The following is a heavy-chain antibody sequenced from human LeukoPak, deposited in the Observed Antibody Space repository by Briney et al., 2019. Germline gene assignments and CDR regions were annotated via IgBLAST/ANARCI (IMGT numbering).Heavy chain of an antibody. V-gene: IGHV1-2*02. CDR2: INPNNGGT. CDR3: ARGWFGELLPRHYCYYYGMDV. D-gene: IGHD3-10*01. CDR1: GYTFTGYY. Sequence: GGSVKVSCKASGYTFTGYYMHWVRQAPGQGLEWMGWINPNNGGTNYAQKLQGRVNMTRDTPISTAYMELSRLRSDDTAVYYCARGWFGELLPRHYCYYYGMDVWGQGTTVSVSS. J-gene: IGHJ6*02.